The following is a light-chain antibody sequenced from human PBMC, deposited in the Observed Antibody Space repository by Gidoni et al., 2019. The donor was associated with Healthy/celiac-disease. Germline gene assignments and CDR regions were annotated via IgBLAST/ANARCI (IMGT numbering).Light chain of an antibody. J-gene: IGKJ3*01. CDR2: AAS. CDR1: QSISSY. CDR3: QQSYSTPFT. Sequence: IQMTQSPSSLSASVGDRVTITCRASQSISSYLNWYQQKPGKAPKLLIYAASSFQSGVPSRFSGSGSGTDFTLTISSLQPEDFATYYCQQSYSTPFTFGPGTKVDIK. V-gene: IGKV1-39*01.